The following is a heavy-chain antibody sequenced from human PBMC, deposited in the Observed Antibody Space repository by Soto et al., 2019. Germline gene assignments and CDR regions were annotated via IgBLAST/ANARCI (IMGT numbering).Heavy chain of an antibody. CDR1: GYSFTSYW. CDR3: ACCSSTSCYSRRYYYYYGMDV. D-gene: IGHD2-2*02. CDR2: IYPGDSDT. V-gene: IGHV5-51*01. J-gene: IGHJ6*02. Sequence: LGESLKISCNGSGYSFTSYWIGWVRQMPGTGLEWMGIIYPGDSDTRYSPSFQGQVTISADKSISTAYLQWSSLKASDTAMYYCACCSSTSCYSRRYYYYYGMDVWGQGTTVTVSS.